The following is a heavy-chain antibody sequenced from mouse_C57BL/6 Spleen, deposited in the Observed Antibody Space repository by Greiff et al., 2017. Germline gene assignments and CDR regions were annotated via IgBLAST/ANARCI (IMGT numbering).Heavy chain of an antibody. CDR2: IDPEDGDT. V-gene: IGHV14-1*01. D-gene: IGHD2-5*01. Sequence: VHVKQSGAELVRPGASVKLSCTASGFNIKDYYMHWVKQRPEQGLEWIGRIDPEDGDTEYAPKFQGKAPMTADTSSNTAYLQLSSLTSEDTAVYYCTTGPYYSNPYWGQGTTLTVSS. CDR1: GFNIKDYY. CDR3: TTGPYYSNPY. J-gene: IGHJ2*01.